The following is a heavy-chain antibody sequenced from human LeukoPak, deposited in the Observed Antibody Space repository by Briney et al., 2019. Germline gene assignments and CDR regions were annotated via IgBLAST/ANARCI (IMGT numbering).Heavy chain of an antibody. J-gene: IGHJ3*02. CDR3: AKDYVPSLQFRTDAFDI. D-gene: IGHD5-24*01. CDR2: ISYDGSNK. V-gene: IGHV3-30*18. CDR1: GFTFSSYG. Sequence: GGSLRLSCAASGFTFSSYGMHWVRQAPGKGLEWVAVISYDGSNKYYADSVKGRFTISRDNSKNTLYLQMNSLRAEDTAVYYCAKDYVPSLQFRTDAFDIWGQGTMVTVSS.